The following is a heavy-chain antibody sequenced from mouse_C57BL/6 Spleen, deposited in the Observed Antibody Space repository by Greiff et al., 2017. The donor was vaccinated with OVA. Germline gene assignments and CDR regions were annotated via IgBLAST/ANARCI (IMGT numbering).Heavy chain of an antibody. CDR2: INPGSGGT. J-gene: IGHJ4*01. CDR1: GYASTNYL. CDR3: ARSDYSNWGDY. D-gene: IGHD2-5*01. Sequence: QVQLKESGAELVRPGTSVKVSCKASGYASTNYLIEWVKQRPGQGLEWIGVINPGSGGTNYNEKFKGKATLTADKSSSTAYMQLSSLTSEDSAVYFCARSDYSNWGDYWGQGTSVTVSS. V-gene: IGHV1-54*01.